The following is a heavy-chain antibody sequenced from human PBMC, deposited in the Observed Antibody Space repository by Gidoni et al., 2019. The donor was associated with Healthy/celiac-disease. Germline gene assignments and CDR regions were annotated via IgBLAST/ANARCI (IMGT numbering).Heavy chain of an antibody. D-gene: IGHD4-4*01. CDR3: ARNLVTMRAFDI. V-gene: IGHV3-21*01. CDR1: GFTFSSYS. J-gene: IGHJ3*02. CDR2: ISSSSSYI. Sequence: EVQLVESGGGLVKPGGSLRLSCAASGFTFSSYSMNWVRQAPGKGLEWVSSISSSSSYIYYADSVKGRFTISRDNAKNSLYLQMNSLRAEDTAVYYCARNLVTMRAFDIWGQGTMVTVSS.